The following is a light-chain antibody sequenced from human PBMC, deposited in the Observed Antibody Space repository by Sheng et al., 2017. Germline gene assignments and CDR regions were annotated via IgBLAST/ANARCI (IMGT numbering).Light chain of an antibody. V-gene: IGLV2-8*01. J-gene: IGLJ1*01. CDR1: SSDVGDYNY. CDR3: SSYAGSNNAYV. CDR2: EVS. Sequence: QSALTQPPSASGSPGQSVTISCTGSSSDVGDYNYVSWYQQHPGKAPKLMIYEVSERPSGVPDRFSGSKSGNTASLTVSGLQAEDEADYYCSSYAGSNNAYVFGTGTKVTVL.